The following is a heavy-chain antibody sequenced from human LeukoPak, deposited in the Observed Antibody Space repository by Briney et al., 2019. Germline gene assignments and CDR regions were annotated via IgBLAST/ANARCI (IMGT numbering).Heavy chain of an antibody. D-gene: IGHD3-10*01. J-gene: IGHJ4*02. CDR1: GFTFSSYA. CDR2: ISGSGGST. Sequence: GGSLGLSCAAYGFTFSSYARSWVRQPPGKGLEWVSAISGSGGSTYYPDSVRGRFTISRGNSKNALYLQMNSLRAEDTAVYYCAKDQVRGVIGNWGQGTLVTVSS. V-gene: IGHV3-23*01. CDR3: AKDQVRGVIGN.